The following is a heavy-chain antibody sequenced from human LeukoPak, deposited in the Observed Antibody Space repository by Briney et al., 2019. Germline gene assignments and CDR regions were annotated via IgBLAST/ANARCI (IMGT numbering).Heavy chain of an antibody. Sequence: GGSLRLSCAASGFTFSRYWMTWVRQAPGKGLEWVANIKEDGSENSYVESVKGRFTISRDNSKNTLYLQMNSLRAEDTAVYYCAKPGKEGYCSSTSCYYYYYYMDVWGKGTTVTVSS. J-gene: IGHJ6*03. V-gene: IGHV3-7*03. CDR2: IKEDGSEN. D-gene: IGHD2-2*01. CDR1: GFTFSRYW. CDR3: AKPGKEGYCSSTSCYYYYYYMDV.